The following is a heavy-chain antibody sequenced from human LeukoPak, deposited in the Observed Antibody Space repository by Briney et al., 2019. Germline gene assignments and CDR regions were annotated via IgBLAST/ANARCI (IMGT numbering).Heavy chain of an antibody. CDR3: ANSQGSSWAFDY. CDR1: GFTFSSYA. D-gene: IGHD6-13*01. Sequence: TGGSLRLSCAASGFTFSSYAMSWVRQAPGKGLEWVSAISGSGGSTYYADSVKGRFTISRDNSKNTLYLQMNSLRAEDTAVYYCANSQGSSWAFDYWGQGTLVTVSS. J-gene: IGHJ4*02. CDR2: ISGSGGST. V-gene: IGHV3-23*01.